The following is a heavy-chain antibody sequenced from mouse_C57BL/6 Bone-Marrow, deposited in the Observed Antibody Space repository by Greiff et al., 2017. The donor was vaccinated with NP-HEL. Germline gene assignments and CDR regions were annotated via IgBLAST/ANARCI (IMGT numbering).Heavy chain of an antibody. CDR3: TTFDSLYAMDY. V-gene: IGHV14-4*01. D-gene: IGHD2-4*01. J-gene: IGHJ4*01. CDR2: IDPENGDT. CDR1: GFNIKDDY. Sequence: DVKLQESGAELVRPGASVKLSCTASGFNIKDDYMHWVKQRPEQGLEWIGWIDPENGDTEYASKFQGKATITADTSSNTAYLQLSSLTSEDTAVYYCTTFDSLYAMDYWGQGTSVTVSS.